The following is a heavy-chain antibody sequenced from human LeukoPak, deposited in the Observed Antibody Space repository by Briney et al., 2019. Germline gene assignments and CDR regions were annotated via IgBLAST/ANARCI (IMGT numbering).Heavy chain of an antibody. J-gene: IGHJ3*01. CDR2: IKSDGSER. CDR1: GFTFNNYW. Sequence: PGGSLRLSCAASGFTFNNYWMSWVRQAPGKWLQWVANIKSDGSERFYVDSVKGRFTISRDNTKKSLYLQMNSLRAEDTGVYYCARGDFSGNDDYVDAFDVWGRGTMVIVSS. D-gene: IGHD4-17*01. CDR3: ARGDFSGNDDYVDAFDV. V-gene: IGHV3-7*01.